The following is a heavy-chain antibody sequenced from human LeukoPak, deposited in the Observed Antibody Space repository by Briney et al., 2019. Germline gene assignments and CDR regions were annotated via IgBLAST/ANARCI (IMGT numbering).Heavy chain of an antibody. CDR3: ARGGVRERYQLLLCGDY. Sequence: QPGGSLRLSCAASGFTFSSYGMHWVRQAPGKGLEWVAIIWYDGSNKYYADSVKGRFTISRDNSKNTLYLQMNSLRAEDTAVYYCARGGVRERYQLLLCGDYWGQGTLVTVSS. CDR1: GFTFSSYG. D-gene: IGHD2-2*01. V-gene: IGHV3-33*01. CDR2: IWYDGSNK. J-gene: IGHJ4*02.